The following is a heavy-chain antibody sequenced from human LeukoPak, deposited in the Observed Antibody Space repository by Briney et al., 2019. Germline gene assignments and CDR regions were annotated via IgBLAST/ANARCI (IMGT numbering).Heavy chain of an antibody. D-gene: IGHD2-15*01. J-gene: IGHJ6*02. CDR3: VRISCTGSRCKPYSYYDMDV. Sequence: PGGSLRLSCAASGFIFSRFGMHWVRQAPGKGLEWVAVIWYDGSIKYYSDSVKGRFTISRDNSKNTLNLQMNSLRAEDTAVYYCVRISCTGSRCKPYSYYDMDVWGQGTTVTVSS. CDR2: IWYDGSIK. V-gene: IGHV3-33*08. CDR1: GFIFSRFG.